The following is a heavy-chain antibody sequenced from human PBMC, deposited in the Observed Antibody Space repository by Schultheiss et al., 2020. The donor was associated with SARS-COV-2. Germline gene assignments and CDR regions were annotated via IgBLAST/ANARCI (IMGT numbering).Heavy chain of an antibody. V-gene: IGHV4-59*01. CDR1: GGSISSYY. CDR3: ARERNGWLRLGYFDY. J-gene: IGHJ4*02. Sequence: SETLSLTCTVSGGSISSYYWSWIRQPPGKGLEWIGYIYYSGSTNYNPSLKSRVTISVDTSKNQFSLKLSFVTAADTAVYYCARERNGWLRLGYFDYWGQGTLITVSS. CDR2: IYYSGST. D-gene: IGHD5-12*01.